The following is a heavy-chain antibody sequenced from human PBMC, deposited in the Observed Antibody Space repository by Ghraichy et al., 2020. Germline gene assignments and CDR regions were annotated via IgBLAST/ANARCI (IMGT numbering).Heavy chain of an antibody. CDR3: ATGTPVRITFGGVIVGGAFDI. Sequence: ASVKVSCKVSGYTLTELSMHWVRQAPGKGLEWMGGFDPEDGETIYAQKFQGRVTMTEDTSTDTAYMELSSLRSEDTAVYYCATGTPVRITFGGVIVGGAFDIWGQGTMVTVSS. J-gene: IGHJ3*02. CDR1: GYTLTELS. V-gene: IGHV1-24*01. CDR2: FDPEDGET. D-gene: IGHD3-16*02.